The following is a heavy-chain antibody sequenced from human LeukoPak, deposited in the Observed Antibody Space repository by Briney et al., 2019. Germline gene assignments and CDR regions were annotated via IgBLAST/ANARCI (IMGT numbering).Heavy chain of an antibody. Sequence: GGSLRLSCAASGFTFSNAWMSWVRQAPGKGLEWVGHIKSKTDGGTTDCAAPVKGRFTISRDDSKNTLYLQMNSLKTEDTAVYYCTTAPYTWLGDYWGQGTLVTVSS. J-gene: IGHJ4*02. CDR1: GFTFSNAW. D-gene: IGHD6-19*01. CDR3: TTAPYTWLGDY. CDR2: IKSKTDGGTT. V-gene: IGHV3-15*01.